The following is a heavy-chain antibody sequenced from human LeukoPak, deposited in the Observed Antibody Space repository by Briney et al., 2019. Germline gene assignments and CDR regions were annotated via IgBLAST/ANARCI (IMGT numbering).Heavy chain of an antibody. CDR1: GGSISSYY. CDR3: ARLGYSSGWGSYYMGV. Sequence: PSETLSLTCTVSGGSISSYYWSWIRQPAGKGLEWIGRIYTSGSTNYNPSLKSRVTMSVDTSKNQFSLKLSSVTAADTAVYYCARLGYSSGWGSYYMGVWGKGTTVTVSS. D-gene: IGHD6-19*01. CDR2: IYTSGST. J-gene: IGHJ6*03. V-gene: IGHV4-4*07.